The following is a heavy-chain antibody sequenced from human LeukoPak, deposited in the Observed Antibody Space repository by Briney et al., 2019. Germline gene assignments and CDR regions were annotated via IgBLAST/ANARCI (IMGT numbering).Heavy chain of an antibody. CDR3: AKDKETLVGY. V-gene: IGHV3-30*18. CDR2: ISYDGSNK. CDR1: GFTFSSYG. J-gene: IGHJ4*02. Sequence: GGSLRLSCAASGFTFSSYGMHWVRQAPGKGLEWVAVISYDGSNKYYADSVKGRFTISRDNSKNTLYLQMNSLRAEDAAVYYCAKDKETLVGYWGQGTLVTVSS. D-gene: IGHD2-21*01.